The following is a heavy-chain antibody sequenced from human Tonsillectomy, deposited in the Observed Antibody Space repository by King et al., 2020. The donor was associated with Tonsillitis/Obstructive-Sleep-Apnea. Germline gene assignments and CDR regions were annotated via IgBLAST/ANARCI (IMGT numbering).Heavy chain of an antibody. D-gene: IGHD1/OR15-1a*01. Sequence: QVQLVESGGGLVKPGGSLRLSCAASGFTFSDYYMSWIRQAPGKGLECVAYISDSSSYTNHADSVKGRFTISRDNAKNSLYLQMDSLRDEDTAVYYCARERPGLGTSRGDLWGRGTLVTVSS. J-gene: IGHJ2*01. CDR2: ISDSSSYT. CDR3: ARERPGLGTSRGDL. V-gene: IGHV3-11*05. CDR1: GFTFSDYY.